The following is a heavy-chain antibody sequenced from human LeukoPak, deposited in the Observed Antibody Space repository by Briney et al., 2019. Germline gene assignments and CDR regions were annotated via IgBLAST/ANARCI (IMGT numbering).Heavy chain of an antibody. Sequence: GGSLRLSCAASGFSCSDYYMDWARQAPGKGLEWVGRSRSKPESYTTEYAATVKGRFTILRDDSKHSLYLQMNSLKTEATAVYYCDRDAHGSYDSWGQGALVTVSS. J-gene: IGHJ5*01. CDR3: DRDAHGSYDS. CDR1: GFSCSDYY. D-gene: IGHD1-26*01. V-gene: IGHV3-72*01. CDR2: SRSKPESYTT.